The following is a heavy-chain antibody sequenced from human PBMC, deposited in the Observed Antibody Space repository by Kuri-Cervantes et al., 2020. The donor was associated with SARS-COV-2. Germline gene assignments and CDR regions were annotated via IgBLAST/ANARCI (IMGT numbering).Heavy chain of an antibody. J-gene: IGHJ3*02. D-gene: IGHD2-2*02. CDR2: IRSKAYGGTT. CDR1: GFTFSSYS. CDR3: TRELVVPAAIYPDAFDI. Sequence: GESLKISCAASGFTFSSYSMNWVRQAPGKGLEWVGFIRSKAYGGTTEYAASVKGRFTISRDDSKSIAYLQMNSLKTEDTAVYYCTRELVVPAAIYPDAFDIWGQGTMVTVSS. V-gene: IGHV3-49*04.